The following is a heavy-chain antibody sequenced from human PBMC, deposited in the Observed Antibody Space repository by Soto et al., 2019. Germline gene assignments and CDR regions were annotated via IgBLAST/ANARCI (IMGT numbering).Heavy chain of an antibody. CDR1: GYTLTELS. D-gene: IGHD3-10*01. CDR3: AAFQGEWLGVLFVRWFDP. CDR2: FDPEDGER. Sequence: QVQLVQSGAEVKKPGASVKVSCKVSGYTLTELSMHWVRQAPGKGLEWMGGFDPEDGERIYAQKFQGRVTMTEDTXTXRXXMALTSLRSAAPAGYNCAAFQGEWLGVLFVRWFDPWGQGTLVTGSS. J-gene: IGHJ5*02. V-gene: IGHV1-24*01.